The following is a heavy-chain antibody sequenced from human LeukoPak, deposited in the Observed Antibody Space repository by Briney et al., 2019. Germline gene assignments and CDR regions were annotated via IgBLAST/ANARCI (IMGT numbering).Heavy chain of an antibody. CDR2: IYYSGST. J-gene: IGHJ5*02. Sequence: SETLSLTCTVSGGSISSSSYYWGWIRQPPGEGLEWIGSIYYSGSTYCNPSLKSRVTISVDTSKNQFSLKLSSVTAADTAVYYCARLGGIAARTWGQGTLVTVSS. CDR1: GGSISSSSYY. CDR3: ARLGGIAART. D-gene: IGHD6-6*01. V-gene: IGHV4-39*01.